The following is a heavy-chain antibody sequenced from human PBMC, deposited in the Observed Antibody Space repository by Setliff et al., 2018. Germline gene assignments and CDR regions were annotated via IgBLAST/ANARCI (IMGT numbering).Heavy chain of an antibody. CDR3: ARGPPDFVVVPAAAKFDY. CDR2: TSA. D-gene: IGHD2-2*01. J-gene: IGHJ4*02. Sequence: ASVKVSCKSSGYTFTNFGFHWLRQAPGRGLEWMGWTSAYAQKFQGRVTMTTDTPTSTAYMELRSLRSDDTAVYFCARGPPDFVVVPAAAKFDYWGQGTLVTVS. V-gene: IGHV1-18*01. CDR1: GYTFTNFG.